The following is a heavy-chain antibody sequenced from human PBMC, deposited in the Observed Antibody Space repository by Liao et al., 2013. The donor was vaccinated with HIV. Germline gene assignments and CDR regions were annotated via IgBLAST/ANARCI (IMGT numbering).Heavy chain of an antibody. J-gene: IGHJ3*02. CDR3: ARQRVLMGFDAFDI. Sequence: QVQLQQWGAGLLKPSETLSLTCAVYGGSFSGYYWTWIRQPAGKGLEWIGRLYTTGSINYNPSLKSRVTMSLDTSKSQVSLKLNSVTAADTAVYYCARQRVLMGFDAFDIWGHGTMVTVS. V-gene: IGHV4-59*10. D-gene: IGHD3-16*01. CDR2: LYTTGSI. CDR1: GGSFSGYY.